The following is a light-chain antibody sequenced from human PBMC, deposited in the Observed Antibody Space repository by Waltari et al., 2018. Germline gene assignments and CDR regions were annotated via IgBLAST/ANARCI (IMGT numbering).Light chain of an antibody. Sequence: DIAMTQPPDSLAVSLGARATINCTSSRSVFYTANNKNTLTWYQQQPGQPPQLLISWASTRESGVPDRFIGSGSGTDFTLTISSLQAEDVAVYYCHQHYTTPWTFGQGTLVEL. CDR3: HQHYTTPWT. J-gene: IGKJ1*01. CDR2: WAS. CDR1: RSVFYTANNKNT. V-gene: IGKV4-1*01.